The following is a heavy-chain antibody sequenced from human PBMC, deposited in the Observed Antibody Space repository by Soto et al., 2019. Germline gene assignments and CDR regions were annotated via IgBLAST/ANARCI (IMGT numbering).Heavy chain of an antibody. Sequence: SETLSLTCAVYGGSFSGYYWSWIRQPPGKGLEWIGEINHSGSTNYNPSLKSRVTISVDTYKNQFSLKLSSVTAADTAVYYCARGPVSLKTGTTDNWFDPWGQGTMVTVSS. CDR1: GGSFSGYY. CDR3: ARGPVSLKTGTTDNWFDP. V-gene: IGHV4-34*01. J-gene: IGHJ5*02. D-gene: IGHD1-1*01. CDR2: INHSGST.